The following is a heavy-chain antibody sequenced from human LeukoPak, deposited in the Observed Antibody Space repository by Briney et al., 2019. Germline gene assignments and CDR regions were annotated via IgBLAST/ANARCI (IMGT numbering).Heavy chain of an antibody. CDR1: GFTFSSYS. V-gene: IGHV3-21*01. J-gene: IGHJ4*02. CDR2: ISSSSSYI. CDR3: VPASVGATDY. Sequence: GGSLRLSCAASGFTFSSYSMNWVRQAPGKGLEWVSSISSSSSYIYYAGSVKGRFTISRDNAKNSLYLQMNSLRAEDTAVYHCVPASVGATDYWGQGTLVTVSS. D-gene: IGHD1-26*01.